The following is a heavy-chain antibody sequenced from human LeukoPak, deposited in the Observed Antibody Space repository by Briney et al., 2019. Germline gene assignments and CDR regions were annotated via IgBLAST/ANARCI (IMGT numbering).Heavy chain of an antibody. CDR1: GFTFSSYG. Sequence: GGTLRLSCAASGFTFSSYGMSWVRQAPGKGLEWVSVISGSGGRTYHADSVKGRFTISRDNSKNTLYLQMNSLRAEDTAVYYCAKGYRASLDYWGQGTLVTVSS. V-gene: IGHV3-23*01. D-gene: IGHD1-1*01. J-gene: IGHJ4*02. CDR3: AKGYRASLDY. CDR2: ISGSGGRT.